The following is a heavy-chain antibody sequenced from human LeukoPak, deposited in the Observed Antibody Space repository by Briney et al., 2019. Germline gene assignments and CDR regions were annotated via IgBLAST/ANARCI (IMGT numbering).Heavy chain of an antibody. J-gene: IGHJ1*01. CDR3: ARPLVAYCGGDCYSYFQH. V-gene: IGHV5-51*01. CDR2: IYPGDSDT. CDR1: GYSFTSYW. D-gene: IGHD2-21*02. Sequence: GESLKISCKGSGYSFTSYWIGWVRQMPGKGLEWMGIIYPGDSDTRYSPSFQGQVTISADKSISTAYLQWSSLKASDTAMYCCARPLVAYCGGDCYSYFQHWGQGTLVTVSS.